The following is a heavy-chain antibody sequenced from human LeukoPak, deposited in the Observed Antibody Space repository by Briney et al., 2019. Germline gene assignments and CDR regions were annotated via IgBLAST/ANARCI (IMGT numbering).Heavy chain of an antibody. J-gene: IGHJ4*02. CDR3: ATSTVAKYDY. D-gene: IGHD4-11*01. CDR2: ISGSGDST. V-gene: IGHV3-23*01. CDR1: GFTFINYA. Sequence: GGSLRLSCAASGFTFINYAMTWVRQAPGKGLEWVSAISGSGDSTFNADSVKGRFTISRDNSKNTLYLQMNSLRAEDTALYYCATSTVAKYDYWGQGTLVTVSS.